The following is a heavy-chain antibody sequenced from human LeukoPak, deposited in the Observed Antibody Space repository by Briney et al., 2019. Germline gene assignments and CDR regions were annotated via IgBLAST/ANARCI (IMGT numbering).Heavy chain of an antibody. CDR3: ARTYYDFWSENNYYMDV. D-gene: IGHD3-3*01. CDR2: IYYSGST. J-gene: IGHJ6*03. CDR1: GGSISSYY. V-gene: IGHV4-39*01. Sequence: SETLSLTCTVSGGSISSYYWGWIRQPPGKGLEWIGSIYYSGSTYYNPSLKSRVTISVDTSKNQFSLKLSSVTAADTAVYYCARTYYDFWSENNYYMDVWGKGTTVTVSS.